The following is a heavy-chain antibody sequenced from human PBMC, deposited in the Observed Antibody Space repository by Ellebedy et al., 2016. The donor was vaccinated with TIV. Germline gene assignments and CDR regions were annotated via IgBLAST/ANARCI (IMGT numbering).Heavy chain of an antibody. V-gene: IGHV3-48*02. CDR3: TREGSGFDP. Sequence: PGGSLRLSCAASGFTLSRYNMNWVRQAPGKGLEWVSHISYSGSTIFYADSVKGRFTISRDTAKNSLYLQMNSLRDEDTAMYHCTREGSGFDPWGQGTLVIVSS. CDR2: ISYSGSTI. J-gene: IGHJ5*02. CDR1: GFTLSRYN.